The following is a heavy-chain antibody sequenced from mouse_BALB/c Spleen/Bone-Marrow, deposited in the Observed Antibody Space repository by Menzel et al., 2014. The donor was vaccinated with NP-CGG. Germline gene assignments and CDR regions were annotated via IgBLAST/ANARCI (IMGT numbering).Heavy chain of an antibody. J-gene: IGHJ4*01. CDR1: GFSLTGYG. D-gene: IGHD2-4*01. CDR2: IWGDGST. V-gene: IGHV2-6-7*01. CDR3: ARDSFLITRALDY. Sequence: VQLQQSGPGLVAPSQSLSITCTASGFSLTGYGVSWVRQPPGKGLEWLGMIWGDGSTDYNSALKSRLSIIKDNSKSQVFLKMSSLQTDDTARYYCARDSFLITRALDYWGQGTSVTVSS.